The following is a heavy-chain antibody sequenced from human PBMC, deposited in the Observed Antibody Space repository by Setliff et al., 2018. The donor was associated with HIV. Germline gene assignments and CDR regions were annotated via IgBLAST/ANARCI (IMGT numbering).Heavy chain of an antibody. V-gene: IGHV4-38-2*02. D-gene: IGHD4-17*01. CDR2: IYHIGST. CDR3: ARGILIIGDFDAFDI. Sequence: SETLSLTCTVSGYSISSGYYWGWIRQPPGKGLEWIGSIYHIGSTYYNPSLKSRVTISVDTSKNQFSLKLSSVTAADTAVYYCARGILIIGDFDAFDIWGQGTMVTVSS. J-gene: IGHJ3*02. CDR1: GYSISSGYY.